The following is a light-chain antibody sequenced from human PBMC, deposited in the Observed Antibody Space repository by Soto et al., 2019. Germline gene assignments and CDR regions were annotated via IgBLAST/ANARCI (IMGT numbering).Light chain of an antibody. CDR3: PHSFSAPRT. J-gene: IGKJ2*02. CDR1: QSIARY. V-gene: IGKV1-39*01. Sequence: DIQMTQSPSSLSASVGDRVTVTCRSSQSIARYLNWYQQKPGKAPKLLIYSASTLQTGVPSRFSGHESGTDFTLTTSALQPEDFATYYCPHSFSAPRTFGQGTKLEIQ. CDR2: SAS.